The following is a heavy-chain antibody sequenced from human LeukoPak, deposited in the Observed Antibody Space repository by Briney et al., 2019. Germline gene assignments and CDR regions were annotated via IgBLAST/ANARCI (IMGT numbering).Heavy chain of an antibody. D-gene: IGHD3-10*01. J-gene: IGHJ3*02. CDR2: INPNSGGT. Sequence: ASVKVSCKASGYTFTGYYMHWVRQAPGQGLEWMGWINPNSGGTNYAQKFQGRATMTRDTSISTAYMELSRLRSDDTAVYYCARGSPDYYGSGSPYDAFDIWGQGTMVTVSS. CDR1: GYTFTGYY. CDR3: ARGSPDYYGSGSPYDAFDI. V-gene: IGHV1-2*02.